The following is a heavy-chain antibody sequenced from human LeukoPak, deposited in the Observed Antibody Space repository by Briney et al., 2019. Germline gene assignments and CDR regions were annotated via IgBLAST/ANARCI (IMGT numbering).Heavy chain of an antibody. J-gene: IGHJ6*02. CDR1: GGSISSGDYY. V-gene: IGHV4-30-4*01. CDR3: ANVDTATLGMDV. CDR2: IYYSGST. Sequence: SETRSLTCTVSGGSISSGDYYWSWIRQPPGKGLEWIGYIYYSGSTYYNPSLKSRVTISVDTSKNQFSLKLSSVTAADTAVYYCANVDTATLGMDVWGQGTTVTVSS. D-gene: IGHD5-18*01.